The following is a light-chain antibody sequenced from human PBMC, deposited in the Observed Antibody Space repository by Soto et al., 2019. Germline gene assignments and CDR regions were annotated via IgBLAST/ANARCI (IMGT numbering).Light chain of an antibody. CDR1: QSVSSNY. CDR3: QHYGRSAYT. CDR2: GAS. J-gene: IGKJ2*01. V-gene: IGKV3-20*01. Sequence: EIVLTQSPGTLSLSPGERATLSCRASQSVSSNYLAWYQQKPGQAPRLLIYGASSRATGIPDRFSGSGSGTDFPLTISRLEPEDYAVYYCQHYGRSAYTFGQGTTLELK.